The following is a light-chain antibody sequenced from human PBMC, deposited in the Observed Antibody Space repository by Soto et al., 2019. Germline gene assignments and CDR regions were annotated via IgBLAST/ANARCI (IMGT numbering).Light chain of an antibody. CDR3: LQRIEFPWT. J-gene: IGKJ1*01. CDR1: QSLLNSDDGKTY. Sequence: EIVMTQTPLSLPVTPGEPASIACRSSQSLLNSDDGKTYLDWYLQKPGQSPQLLIKTLSYRASGVPDRVSGSGSGTNFTLKISRVEAEDVGVYYCLQRIEFPWTFGQGTKVEIK. V-gene: IGKV2-40*01. CDR2: TLS.